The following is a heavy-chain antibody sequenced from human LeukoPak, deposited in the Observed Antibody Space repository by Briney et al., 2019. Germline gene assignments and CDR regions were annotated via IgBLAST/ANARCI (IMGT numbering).Heavy chain of an antibody. CDR1: GFTFSNYA. CDR3: ARRGYYDSSGYDY. J-gene: IGHJ4*02. D-gene: IGHD3-22*01. CDR2: ISGSSTDI. Sequence: GGSLRLSCAASGFTFSNYAMNWVRQAPGKGLEWVSSISGSSTDIYYADSVKGRFTISRDNAKNSLYLQINSLRAEDTAIYYCARRGYYDSSGYDYWGQGTLVTVSS. V-gene: IGHV3-21*01.